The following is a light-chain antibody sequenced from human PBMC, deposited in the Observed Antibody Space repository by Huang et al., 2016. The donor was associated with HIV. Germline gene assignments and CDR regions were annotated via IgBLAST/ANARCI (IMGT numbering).Light chain of an antibody. CDR3: QQYDSYSRT. Sequence: DIQMTQSPSTLSASVGDRVTISCRARQSISTWLAWYQQKPGKAPKLLIYKAPSLESGVPSRFSGSGSGTEFTLTISSPQPDDFATYYCQQYDSYSRTFGQGTKVEIK. CDR2: KAP. J-gene: IGKJ1*01. V-gene: IGKV1-5*03. CDR1: QSISTW.